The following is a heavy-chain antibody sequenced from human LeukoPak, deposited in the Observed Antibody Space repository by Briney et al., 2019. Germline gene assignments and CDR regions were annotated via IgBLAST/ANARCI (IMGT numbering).Heavy chain of an antibody. CDR2: ISGSGSTT. CDR3: AKDSTVSGSYYGMDI. CDR1: GFTFSSYV. J-gene: IGHJ6*02. D-gene: IGHD3-22*01. Sequence: GGSLRLSCAASGFTFSSYVVTWVRQAPGKGLEWVSSISGSGSTTYFADSVKGRFTISRDNSKNTLYLQMSSLRAEDTAIYYCAKDSTVSGSYYGMDIWGQGTTVTVSS. V-gene: IGHV3-23*01.